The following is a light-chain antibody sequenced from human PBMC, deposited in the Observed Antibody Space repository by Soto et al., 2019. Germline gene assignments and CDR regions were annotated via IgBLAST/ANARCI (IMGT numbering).Light chain of an antibody. CDR2: DAS. Sequence: EIVLTQSPATLSLSPGERATLSCRASQSVSSFLAWYQRRPGQAPRLLIYDASNRATGIPARFSGSGSGTDFTLTISSLEPEDFAVYYCQQRASWVTFGQGTRLEIK. CDR1: QSVSSF. J-gene: IGKJ5*01. CDR3: QQRASWVT. V-gene: IGKV3-11*01.